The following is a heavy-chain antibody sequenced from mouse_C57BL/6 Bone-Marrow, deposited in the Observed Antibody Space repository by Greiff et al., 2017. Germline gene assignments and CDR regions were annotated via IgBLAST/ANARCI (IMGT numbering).Heavy chain of an antibody. CDR2: INPSSGYT. Sequence: VHLVESGAELARPGASVKMSCKASGYTFTSYTMHWVKQRPGQGLEWIGYINPSSGYTKYNQKFKDKATLTADKSSSTAYMQLSSLTSEDSAVYYCATYGPWYFDVWGAGTTVTVSS. J-gene: IGHJ1*01. CDR3: ATYGPWYFDV. D-gene: IGHD1-1*01. V-gene: IGHV1-4*01. CDR1: GYTFTSYT.